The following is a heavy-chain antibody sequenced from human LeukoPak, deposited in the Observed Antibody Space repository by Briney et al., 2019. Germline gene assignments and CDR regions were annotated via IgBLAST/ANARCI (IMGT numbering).Heavy chain of an antibody. J-gene: IGHJ4*02. D-gene: IGHD6-19*01. CDR2: IKQDGSEK. V-gene: IGHV3-7*01. Sequence: GGSLRLSCAASGFTFSSYWMSWVRQAPGKGLEWVANIKQDGSEKYYVDSVKGRFTISRDNSKNTLYLQMNSLRAEDTAVYYCARDLIAVAGNYWGQGTLVTVSS. CDR3: ARDLIAVAGNY. CDR1: GFTFSSYW.